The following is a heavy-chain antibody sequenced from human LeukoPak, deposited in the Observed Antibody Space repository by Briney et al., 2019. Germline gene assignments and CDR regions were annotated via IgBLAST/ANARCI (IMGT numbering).Heavy chain of an antibody. D-gene: IGHD3-10*01. J-gene: IGHJ4*02. V-gene: IGHV4-59*01. CDR3: ARDGGYGSGPSF. CDR2: TSYSGST. Sequence: SETLSLTCTVSGGSISSYYWSWIRQPPGKGLEWIGYTSYSGSTNYNPSLKSRVTISVDTSNNQFSLKLSSMTAADTAVYYCARDGGYGSGPSFWGQGTLVTVSS. CDR1: GGSISSYY.